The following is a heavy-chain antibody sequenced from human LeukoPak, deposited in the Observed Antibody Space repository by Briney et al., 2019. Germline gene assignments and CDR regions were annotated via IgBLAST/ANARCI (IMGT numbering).Heavy chain of an antibody. CDR3: ARVDGSPDY. J-gene: IGHJ4*02. CDR1: GYTFTTLD. Sequence: GASVKVSCKASGYTFTTLDINWVRQATGQGLEWMGWINLNSGNRGYAQKFQGRVTITRDTSISTAYMELSSLRSEDTAVYYCARVDGSPDYWGQGTLVTVSS. CDR2: INLNSGNR. V-gene: IGHV1-8*03. D-gene: IGHD2-15*01.